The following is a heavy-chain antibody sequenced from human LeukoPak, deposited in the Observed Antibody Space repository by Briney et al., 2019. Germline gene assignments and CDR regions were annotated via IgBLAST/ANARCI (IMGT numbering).Heavy chain of an antibody. Sequence: GGSLRLSCAASGFTFSSYDILWVRQATGKGLEWVSAIGTAGDTYYPGSVKGRFTISRENAKNSLYLQMNSLRAGDTAVYYCARAFPGTTFFLYYYGMDVWGQGTTVTVSS. CDR1: GFTFSSYD. D-gene: IGHD1-7*01. J-gene: IGHJ6*02. CDR3: ARAFPGTTFFLYYYGMDV. V-gene: IGHV3-13*01. CDR2: IGTAGDT.